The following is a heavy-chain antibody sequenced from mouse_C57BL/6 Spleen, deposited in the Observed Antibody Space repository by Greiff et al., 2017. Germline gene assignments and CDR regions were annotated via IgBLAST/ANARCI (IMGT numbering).Heavy chain of an antibody. CDR3: ARHGGYSNYAWYVDV. V-gene: IGHV5-6*01. CDR2: ISSGGSYT. J-gene: IGHJ1*03. D-gene: IGHD2-5*01. CDR1: GFTFSSYG. Sequence: EVKLVESGGDLVKPGGSLKLSCAASGFTFSSYGMSWVRQTPDKRLEWVATISSGGSYTYYPDRVKGRFTISRDNAKNTLYLQMSSLKSEDTAMYYCARHGGYSNYAWYVDVWGTGTTVTVSS.